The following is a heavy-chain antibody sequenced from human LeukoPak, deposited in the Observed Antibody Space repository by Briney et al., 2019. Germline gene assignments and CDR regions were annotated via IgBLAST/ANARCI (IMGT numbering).Heavy chain of an antibody. CDR2: IIPILGIA. CDR3: ATATGENWFDP. D-gene: IGHD7-27*01. CDR1: GGTFSSYA. V-gene: IGHV1-69*04. J-gene: IGHJ5*02. Sequence: ASVKVSCKASGGTFSSYAISWVRQAPGQGLEWMGRIIPILGIANYAQKFQGRVTITADKSTSTAYMELSSLRSEDTAVYYCATATGENWFDPWGQGTLVTVSS.